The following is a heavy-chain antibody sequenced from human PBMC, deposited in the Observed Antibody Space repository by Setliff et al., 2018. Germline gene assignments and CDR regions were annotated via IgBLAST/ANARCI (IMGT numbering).Heavy chain of an antibody. D-gene: IGHD1-26*01. J-gene: IGHJ3*02. V-gene: IGHV7-4-1*02. CDR1: GYTFTSYA. CDR3: ASPGATSAFDI. CDR2: INTNTGNP. Sequence: GASVKVSCKASGYTFTSYAMNWVRQAPGQGLEWMGWINTNTGNPTYAQGFTGWFVFSLDTSVSTAYLQISSLKAEDTAVYYCASPGATSAFDIWGQGTMVTVSS.